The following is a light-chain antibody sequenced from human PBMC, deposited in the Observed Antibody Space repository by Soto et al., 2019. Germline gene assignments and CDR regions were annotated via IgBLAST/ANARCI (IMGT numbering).Light chain of an antibody. J-gene: IGKJ4*02. CDR1: QSVINSC. Sequence: ENVMTQSPGTLSVSPGERATLSCRASQSVINSCLAWYQQKPGQAPRLLIYGVSTRATGIPARFSGSGSGTEFTLNMSSLRSGDFGICYCQQYSSWPRKFGGGTKVEIK. CDR3: QQYSSWPRK. CDR2: GVS. V-gene: IGKV3-15*01.